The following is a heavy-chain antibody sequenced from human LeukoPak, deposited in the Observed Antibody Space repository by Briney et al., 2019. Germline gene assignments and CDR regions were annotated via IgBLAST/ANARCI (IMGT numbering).Heavy chain of an antibody. Sequence: GGSLRLSCAASGYTVSSNYMSWVRQAPGKGLEWVSVIYSGGSTYYADSVKGRFTISRDNSKNTLYLQMNSLRAEDTAVYYCAKDLGIVVVPAATGYGIADYWGQGTLVTVSS. J-gene: IGHJ4*02. CDR3: AKDLGIVVVPAATGYGIADY. CDR2: IYSGGST. D-gene: IGHD2-2*03. CDR1: GYTVSSNY. V-gene: IGHV3-53*01.